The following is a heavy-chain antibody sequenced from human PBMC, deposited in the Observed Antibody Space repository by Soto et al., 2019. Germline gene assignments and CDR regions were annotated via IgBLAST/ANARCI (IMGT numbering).Heavy chain of an antibody. V-gene: IGHV3-23*01. Sequence: PGGSLRLSCAASGFIFSSYAMSWVRQTPGKGLEWVSFISSGGGRTYYADSVKGRFAISRDNSKNTLYLQMNSLRAEDTAVYYCAKDNPFTYYDSSGYYDYWGQGTLVTVSS. J-gene: IGHJ4*02. CDR2: ISSGGGRT. CDR1: GFIFSSYA. CDR3: AKDNPFTYYDSSGYYDY. D-gene: IGHD3-22*01.